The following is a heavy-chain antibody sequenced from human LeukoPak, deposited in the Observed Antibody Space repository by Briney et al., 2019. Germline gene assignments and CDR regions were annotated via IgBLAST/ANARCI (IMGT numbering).Heavy chain of an antibody. D-gene: IGHD4-17*01. CDR1: GFTFSRYS. CDR3: AREKNDYGDYVGYYGMDV. Sequence: GGSLRLSCAASGFTFSRYSMNWVRQAPGKGLEWVSYISNSGGTIYYADSVKGRFTISRDNAKNSLYLQMNSLRAEDTAVYYCAREKNDYGDYVGYYGMDVWGQGTTVTVSS. V-gene: IGHV3-48*01. CDR2: ISNSGGTI. J-gene: IGHJ6*02.